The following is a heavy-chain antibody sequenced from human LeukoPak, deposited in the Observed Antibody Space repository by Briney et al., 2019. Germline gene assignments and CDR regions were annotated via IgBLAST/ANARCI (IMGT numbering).Heavy chain of an antibody. D-gene: IGHD6-19*01. V-gene: IGHV1-18*01. CDR2: ISAYNGNT. Sequence: ASVKVSCKASGYTFTSYGISWVRQAPGQGLEWMGWISAYNGNTNYAQKLQGRVTMTTDTSTSTAYMELRSLRSDDTAVYYCARAPSIAVAGDFDYLGQGTLVTVCS. J-gene: IGHJ4*02. CDR1: GYTFTSYG. CDR3: ARAPSIAVAGDFDY.